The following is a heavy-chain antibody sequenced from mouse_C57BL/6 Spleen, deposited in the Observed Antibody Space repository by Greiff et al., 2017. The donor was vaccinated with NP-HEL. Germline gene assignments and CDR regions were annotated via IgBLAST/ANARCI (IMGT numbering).Heavy chain of an antibody. CDR3: ARRGITTDGFAY. D-gene: IGHD1-1*01. CDR2: INPSTGGT. CDR1: GYSFTGYY. Sequence: EVQGVESGPELVKPGASVKISCKASGYSFTGYYMNWVKQSPEKSLEWIGEINPSTGGTTYNQKFKAKATLTVDKSSSTAYMQLKSLTSEDSAVYYCARRGITTDGFAYWGQGTLVTVSA. V-gene: IGHV1-42*01. J-gene: IGHJ3*01.